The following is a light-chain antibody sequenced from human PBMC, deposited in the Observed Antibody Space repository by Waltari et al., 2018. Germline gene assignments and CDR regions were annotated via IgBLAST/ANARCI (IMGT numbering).Light chain of an antibody. CDR1: TSNIGRNT. Sequence: QSVLTQPPSASGTPGQRVTISRSGSTSNIGRNTVYWCQLLPGTAPQLLLYRTNQRPSGVPDRFSGSKSGTSASLAISGLQSEDEADYYCAAWDDSLNAWLFGGGTKVTVL. CDR3: AAWDDSLNAWL. CDR2: RTN. J-gene: IGLJ3*02. V-gene: IGLV1-44*01.